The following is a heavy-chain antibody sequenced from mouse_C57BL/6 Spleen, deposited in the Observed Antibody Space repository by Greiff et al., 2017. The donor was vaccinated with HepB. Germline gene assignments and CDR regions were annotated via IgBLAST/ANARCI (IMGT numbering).Heavy chain of an antibody. CDR3: ARGTAQALD. V-gene: IGHV1-59*01. CDR2: IDPSDSYT. Sequence: QVQLQQPGAELVRPGTSVKLSCKASGYTFTSYWMHWVKQRPGQGLEWIGVIDPSDSYTNYNQKFKGKATLTVDTSSSTAYMQLSSLTSEDSAVYYCARGTAQALDWGQGTSVTVSS. D-gene: IGHD3-2*02. J-gene: IGHJ4*01. CDR1: GYTFTSYW.